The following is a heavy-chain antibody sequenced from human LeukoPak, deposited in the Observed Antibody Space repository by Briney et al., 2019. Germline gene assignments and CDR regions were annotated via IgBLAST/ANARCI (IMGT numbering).Heavy chain of an antibody. CDR3: ARVRVHEQWAFDI. J-gene: IGHJ3*02. V-gene: IGHV3-21*01. D-gene: IGHD6-19*01. CDR2: ISSSSSYI. CDR1: GFTFSSYS. Sequence: PGGSLRLSCAASGFTFSSYSMNWVRQAPGKGLEWVSSISSSSSYIYYADSVKGRFTISRDNAKNSLYLQMNSLRAEDTAVYYCARVRVHEQWAFDIWGQGTMVTVSS.